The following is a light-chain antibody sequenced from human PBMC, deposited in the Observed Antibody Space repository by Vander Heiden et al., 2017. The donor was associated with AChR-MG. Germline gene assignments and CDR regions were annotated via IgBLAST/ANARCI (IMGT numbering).Light chain of an antibody. CDR2: ANN. V-gene: IGLV1-40*01. Sequence: QSVLTQPPSVSWAPGQRVPISCSGSSSNIGTGYDVNCYQQLPGAVPKLLIYANNKRPSGVPDRFSGSKSGTSASLAITGLQAEDEADYYCQSYDSNLSWVFGGGTKLTVL. CDR3: QSYDSNLSWV. CDR1: SSNIGTGYD. J-gene: IGLJ3*02.